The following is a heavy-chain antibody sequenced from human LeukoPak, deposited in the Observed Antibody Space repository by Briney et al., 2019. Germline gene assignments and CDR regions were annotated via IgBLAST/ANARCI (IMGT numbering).Heavy chain of an antibody. J-gene: IGHJ4*02. V-gene: IGHV3-30*18. D-gene: IGHD3-16*02. CDR3: AKDRGREITFGGVIVYYFDY. Sequence: GGSLRLSCAASGFTFSSYGMHWVRQAPGKGLEWVAVISYDGSNKYYADSVKGRFTISRDNSKNTLYLQMNSLRAEDTAAYYCAKDRGREITFGGVIVYYFDYWGQGTLVTVSS. CDR1: GFTFSSYG. CDR2: ISYDGSNK.